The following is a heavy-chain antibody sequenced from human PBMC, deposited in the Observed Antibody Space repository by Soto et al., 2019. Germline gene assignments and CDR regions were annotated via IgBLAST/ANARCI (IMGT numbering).Heavy chain of an antibody. D-gene: IGHD3-16*01. CDR3: VMVDNYVTPTPQDV. CDR1: GYIFVNYG. Sequence: QVQLVQSGDEVKKPGASVKVSCKASGYIFVNYGIAWVRQAPGQGLEWMGWISPYTGNTHSASKVQGRLTMTTDTTTSTAYMDMGSLTSDDTAVYYCVMVDNYVTPTPQDVWGQGTTVTVSS. CDR2: ISPYTGNT. J-gene: IGHJ6*02. V-gene: IGHV1-18*01.